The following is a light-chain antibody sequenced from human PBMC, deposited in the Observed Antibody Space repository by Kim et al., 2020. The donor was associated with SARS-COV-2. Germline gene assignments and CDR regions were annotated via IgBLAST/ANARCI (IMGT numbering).Light chain of an antibody. V-gene: IGLV2-14*04. CDR2: DVT. CDR1: SRDVGSYNY. CDR3: SSYTANTSVI. Sequence: GQSITISCTGTSRDVGSYNYVTWYQQRPGKAPKLMIYDVTRRPSGVSNRFSGSKSGNTASLTISGLQAEDEADYYCSSYTANTSVIFGGGTQLTVL. J-gene: IGLJ2*01.